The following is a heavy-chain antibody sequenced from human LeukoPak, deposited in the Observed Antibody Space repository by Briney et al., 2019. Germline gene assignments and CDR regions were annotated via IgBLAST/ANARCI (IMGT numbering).Heavy chain of an antibody. CDR3: ARHDYGDYGIDY. CDR2: INPNSGGT. Sequence: ASVKVSCKASGYIFTGYYMHWVRQAAGQGLEWMGWINPNSGGTNYAQKFQGRVTMTRDTSISTAYMELSRLRSDDTAVYYCARHDYGDYGIDYWGQGTPVTVSS. V-gene: IGHV1-2*02. D-gene: IGHD4-17*01. CDR1: GYIFTGYY. J-gene: IGHJ4*02.